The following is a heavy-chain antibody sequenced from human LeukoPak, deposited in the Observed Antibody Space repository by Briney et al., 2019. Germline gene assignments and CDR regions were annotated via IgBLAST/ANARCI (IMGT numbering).Heavy chain of an antibody. J-gene: IGHJ5*02. V-gene: IGHV4-39*07. CDR2: IYYSGST. D-gene: IGHD3-10*01. CDR1: GGSISGSNYY. CDR3: ARSRLSPYYYGSKAPFDP. Sequence: SETLSLTCTVSGGSISGSNYYWGWIRQPPGKGLEWIGSIYYSGSTYYNPSLKSRVTISVDTSKNQFSLKLSSVPAADTAVYYCARSRLSPYYYGSKAPFDPWGQGTLVTVSS.